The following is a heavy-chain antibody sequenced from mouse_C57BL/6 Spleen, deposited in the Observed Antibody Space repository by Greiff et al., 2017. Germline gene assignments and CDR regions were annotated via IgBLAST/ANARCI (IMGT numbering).Heavy chain of an antibody. V-gene: IGHV1-74*01. CDR2: IHPSDSDT. CDR1: GYTFTSYW. CDR3: AIFVSSGYAWFAY. D-gene: IGHD3-2*02. J-gene: IGHJ3*01. Sequence: QVQLQQPGAELVKPGASVKVSCKASGYTFTSYWMHWVKQRPGQGLEWIGRIHPSDSDTNYNQKFKGKATLTVDKSSSTAYMQLSSLTSEDSAVYYCAIFVSSGYAWFAYWGQGTLGTVSA.